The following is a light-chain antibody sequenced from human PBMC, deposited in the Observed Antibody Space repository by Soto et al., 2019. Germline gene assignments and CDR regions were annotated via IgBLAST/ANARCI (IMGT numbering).Light chain of an antibody. CDR2: DVS. V-gene: IGLV2-14*01. CDR3: SSYTSSSTLI. CDR1: SSDVGGYNY. J-gene: IGLJ2*01. Sequence: QSVLTQPASVSGSPGQSITISCTGTSSDVGGYNYVSWYQQHPGKAPKLMIYDVSNRPSGVSNRFSGSKSGNTASLTISGLQAEDEADYYCSSYTSSSTLILGGGTKLTVL.